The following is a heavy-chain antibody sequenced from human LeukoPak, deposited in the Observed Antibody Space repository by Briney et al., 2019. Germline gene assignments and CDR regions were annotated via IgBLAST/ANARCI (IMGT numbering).Heavy chain of an antibody. CDR3: ARSYYYGSGVELDY. CDR2: INPNSGGT. D-gene: IGHD3-10*01. Sequence: VASVKVSCKASGYTFTGYYVHWVRQAPGQGLEWMGWINPNSGGTNYAQKFRGRVTMTRDTSISTAYMELSRLRSDDTAVYYCARSYYYGSGVELDYWGQGTLVTVSS. V-gene: IGHV1-2*02. CDR1: GYTFTGYY. J-gene: IGHJ4*02.